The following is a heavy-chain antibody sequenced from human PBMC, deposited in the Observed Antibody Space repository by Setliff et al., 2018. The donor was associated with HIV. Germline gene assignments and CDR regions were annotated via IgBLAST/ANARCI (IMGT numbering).Heavy chain of an antibody. CDR2: MSHSGGA. V-gene: IGHV4-34*01. CDR1: GGSLSGHY. Sequence: SETLSLTCAVYGGSLSGHYWSWVRQVPGKGLEWIGEMSHSGGANYNPSLKSRVSISVDTSKRQSSLKMTSVTAADTAIYYCATSNSWSCRLNYWGQGTVVTVSS. D-gene: IGHD1-26*01. CDR3: ATSNSWSCRLNY. J-gene: IGHJ4*02.